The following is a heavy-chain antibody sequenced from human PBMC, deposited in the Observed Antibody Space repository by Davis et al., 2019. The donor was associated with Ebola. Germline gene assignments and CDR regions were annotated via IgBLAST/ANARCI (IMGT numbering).Heavy chain of an antibody. D-gene: IGHD2-21*02. Sequence: SVKVSCKASGDIFSSHTINWVRQAPGQGLEWMGGIVPVYGASYYSQTHKGRLTITADVSTGTAYLEVSSLRSEDTAIYFCARNDSDSKWFDPWGQGTLVTVSS. V-gene: IGHV1-69*13. CDR1: GDIFSSHT. CDR3: ARNDSDSKWFDP. J-gene: IGHJ5*02. CDR2: IVPVYGAS.